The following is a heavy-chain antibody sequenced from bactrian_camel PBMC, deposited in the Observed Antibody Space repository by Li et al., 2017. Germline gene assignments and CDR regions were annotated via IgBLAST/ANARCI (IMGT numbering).Heavy chain of an antibody. CDR2: ISADGKNT. V-gene: IGHV3-2*01. CDR3: ATHMVAWSMVDFGY. Sequence: QVQLVESGGGLVQPGGSLRLSCAASGFTFSYYYMSWVRQAPGKGLEWVSSISADGKNTFYPDSLKGRFTISRDNAKNTVDLQMNSLQSEDTALYYCATHMVAWSMVDFGYWGQGTQVTVS. J-gene: IGHJ6*01. D-gene: IGHD1*01. CDR1: GFTFSYYY.